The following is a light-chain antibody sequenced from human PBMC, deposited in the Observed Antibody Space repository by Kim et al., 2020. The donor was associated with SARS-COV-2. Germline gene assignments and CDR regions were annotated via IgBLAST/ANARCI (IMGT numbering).Light chain of an antibody. CDR2: GKD. Sequence: VALGQTVRIKCQGDSLRSYYATWYQQKPGQAPKVVIYGKDNRPSGVPDRFSGSSSGNTAYLTITGTQAGDEADYYCNSRDSNDYVVFGGGTKVSVL. J-gene: IGLJ2*01. CDR3: NSRDSNDYVV. CDR1: SLRSYY. V-gene: IGLV3-19*01.